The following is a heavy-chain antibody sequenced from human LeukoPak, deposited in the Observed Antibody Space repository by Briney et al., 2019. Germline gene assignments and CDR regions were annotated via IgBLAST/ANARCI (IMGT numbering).Heavy chain of an antibody. CDR3: ARDQGTRNGMDG. D-gene: IGHD2-2*01. J-gene: IGHJ6*02. CDR2: ISSTSSPI. V-gene: IGHV3-48*02. CDR1: GFTFSSYG. Sequence: PGGSLRLSCAASGFTFSSYGMNWVRQAPGKGLEWVSYISSTSSPIYYADSVKGRFTISRDNAKNSLYLQMNSLRDEDTAVYYCARDQGTRNGMDGWGQGTTVTVSS.